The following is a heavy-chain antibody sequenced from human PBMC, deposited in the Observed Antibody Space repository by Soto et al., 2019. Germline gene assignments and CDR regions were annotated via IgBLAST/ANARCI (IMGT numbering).Heavy chain of an antibody. J-gene: IGHJ4*02. Sequence: QVQLSQSGAEVKKPRASVKVSSKASGYTFTSYGISWVRQAPGQGLEWMGWISAYNVNTNYTQQLQGRVTMTTDTSTSTAYMELRSLRFDDTAVYYCARGPYCSSTSCQNYFDYWGEGTLVTVSS. CDR1: GYTFTSYG. D-gene: IGHD2-2*01. CDR2: ISAYNVNT. CDR3: ARGPYCSSTSCQNYFDY. V-gene: IGHV1-18*01.